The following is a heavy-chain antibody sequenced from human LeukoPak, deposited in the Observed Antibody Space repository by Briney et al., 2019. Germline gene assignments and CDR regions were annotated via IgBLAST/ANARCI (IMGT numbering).Heavy chain of an antibody. J-gene: IGHJ4*02. CDR3: AKGAAFRGYTYVAN. CDR1: GFTVTTNY. Sequence: GGSLRLSCAASGFTVTTNYMSWVRQAPGKGLEWVSGISGSGGSTYYSDSAKGRFTISRDNSNNTLYLQMNSLRAEDTAVYYCAKGAAFRGYTYVANWGQGTLVTVSS. CDR2: ISGSGGST. D-gene: IGHD5-18*01. V-gene: IGHV3-23*01.